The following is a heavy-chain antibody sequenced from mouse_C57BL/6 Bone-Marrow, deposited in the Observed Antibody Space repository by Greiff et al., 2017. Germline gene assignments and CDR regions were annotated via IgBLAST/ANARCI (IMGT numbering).Heavy chain of an antibody. CDR2: FYPGSGSI. Sequence: QVQLKQSGAELVKPGASVKLSCTASGYIFTEYTIHWVKQRSGQGLEWIGWFYPGSGSIKYNERFKDKATLTADKSTNTSYMELSMLTSEDSEVCMCARQGRYYDYEGYFDDWGQGTTLTVSS. CDR1: GYIFTEYT. J-gene: IGHJ2*01. D-gene: IGHD2-4*01. CDR3: ARQGRYYDYEGYFDD. V-gene: IGHV1-62-2*01.